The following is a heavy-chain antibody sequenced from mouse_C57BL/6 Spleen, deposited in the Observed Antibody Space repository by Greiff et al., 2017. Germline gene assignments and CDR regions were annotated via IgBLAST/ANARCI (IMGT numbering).Heavy chain of an antibody. Sequence: QVQLKQSGAELVKPGASVKLSCKASGYTFTEYTIHWVKQRSGQGLEWIGWFYPGSGSIKYNEKFKDKATLTADKSSSTVYMELSRLTSEDSAVYFCARHEERGYDYGGTWCAYWGQGTLVTVSA. J-gene: IGHJ3*01. V-gene: IGHV1-62-2*01. CDR2: FYPGSGSI. CDR3: ARHEERGYDYGGTWCAY. CDR1: GYTFTEYT. D-gene: IGHD2-4*01.